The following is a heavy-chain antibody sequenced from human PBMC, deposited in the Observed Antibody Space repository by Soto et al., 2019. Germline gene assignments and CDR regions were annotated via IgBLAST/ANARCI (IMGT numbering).Heavy chain of an antibody. CDR3: ASLQGGYYDSSGYYSPFSY. Sequence: GESLKISCKGSGYSFTSYWISWVRQMPGKGLEWMGRIDPSDSYTNYSPSFQGHVTISADKSISTAYLQWSSLKASDTAMYYCASLQGGYYDSSGYYSPFSYWGQGTLVTV. CDR2: IDPSDSYT. CDR1: GYSFTSYW. D-gene: IGHD3-22*01. V-gene: IGHV5-10-1*01. J-gene: IGHJ4*02.